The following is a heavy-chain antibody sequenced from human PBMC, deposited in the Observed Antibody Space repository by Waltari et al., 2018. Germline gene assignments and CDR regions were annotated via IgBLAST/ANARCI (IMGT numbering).Heavy chain of an antibody. Sequence: EVQLLESGGGLVQPGGSLRLSCAASGFTFSSTAMSWVRQAPGKGLEWVSAISGSGGSTYYADSVKGRFTISTDNSKNTLYLQMNSLRAEDTAVYYCAKGAQGPTGSGWFDPWGQGTLVTVSS. CDR3: AKGAQGPTGSGWFDP. CDR1: GFTFSSTA. J-gene: IGHJ5*02. CDR2: ISGSGGST. V-gene: IGHV3-23*01.